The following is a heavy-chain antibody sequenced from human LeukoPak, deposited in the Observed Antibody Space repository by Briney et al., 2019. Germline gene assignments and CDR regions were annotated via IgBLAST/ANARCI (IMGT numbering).Heavy chain of an antibody. V-gene: IGHV3-23*01. J-gene: IGHJ4*02. Sequence: GGSLRLSCAAAGFTFSSYWMHWVRQAPGKGLEWVSAISGSGGSTYYADSVKGRFTISRDNSKNTLYLQMNSLRAEDTAVYYCAKEGDGRDGPYWGQGTLVTVSS. CDR2: ISGSGGST. D-gene: IGHD5-24*01. CDR1: GFTFSSYW. CDR3: AKEGDGRDGPY.